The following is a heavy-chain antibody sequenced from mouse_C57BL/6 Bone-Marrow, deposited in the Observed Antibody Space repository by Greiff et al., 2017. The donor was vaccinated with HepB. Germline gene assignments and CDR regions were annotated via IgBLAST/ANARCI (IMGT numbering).Heavy chain of an antibody. V-gene: IGHV5-4*01. J-gene: IGHJ4*01. D-gene: IGHD1-1*01. Sequence: VQLKESGGGLVKPGGSLKLSCAASGFTFSSYAMSWVRQTPEKRLEWVATIIDGGSYTYYPDNVKGRFTISRDNAKNNLYLQMSHLKSEDTAMYYCARVTTVGAMDYWGKGTSVTVSS. CDR1: GFTFSSYA. CDR2: IIDGGSYT. CDR3: ARVTTVGAMDY.